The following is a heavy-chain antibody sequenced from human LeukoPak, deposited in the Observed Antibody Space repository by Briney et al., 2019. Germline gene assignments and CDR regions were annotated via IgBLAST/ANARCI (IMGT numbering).Heavy chain of an antibody. CDR1: GGSISSGSHY. D-gene: IGHD6-19*01. V-gene: IGHV4-61*02. J-gene: IGHJ3*02. CDR2: IYTSGST. Sequence: PSQTLSLTCTVSGGSISSGSHYWSWIRQPAGKGLEWIGRIYTSGSTNYNPSLKSRVTISVDTSKNQFSLKLSSVTAADTAVYYCARSWLDEMLMLAVAGTGLDAFDIWGQGTMVTVSS. CDR3: ARSWLDEMLMLAVAGTGLDAFDI.